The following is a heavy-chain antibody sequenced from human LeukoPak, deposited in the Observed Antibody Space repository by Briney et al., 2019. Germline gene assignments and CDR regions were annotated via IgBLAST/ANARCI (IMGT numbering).Heavy chain of an antibody. V-gene: IGHV3-30*02. CDR2: IRYDGYNK. J-gene: IGHJ4*02. CDR1: GFTFSSYA. CDR3: AKDRGRQWLGSDIDY. D-gene: IGHD6-19*01. Sequence: QSGGSLRLSCAASGFTFSSYAMHWVRQAPGKGLEWVAFIRYDGYNKYYADSVKGRFTISRDNSKNTLYLQMNSLRAEDTAVYYCAKDRGRQWLGSDIDYWGQGTLVTVSS.